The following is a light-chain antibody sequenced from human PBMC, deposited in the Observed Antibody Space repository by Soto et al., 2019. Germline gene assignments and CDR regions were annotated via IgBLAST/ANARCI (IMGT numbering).Light chain of an antibody. CDR3: QHDHIYPWT. CDR1: QVIRND. J-gene: IGKJ1*01. Sequence: AIQMTQSPSSLSASVGDRVTITCRASQVIRNDLGWYQQKPGKAPKLLIYGASNLQSGVPSRFSGSGSGTDFTPTITSPQPENFATNYCQHDHIYPWTFGQGTKVHIK. V-gene: IGKV1-6*01. CDR2: GAS.